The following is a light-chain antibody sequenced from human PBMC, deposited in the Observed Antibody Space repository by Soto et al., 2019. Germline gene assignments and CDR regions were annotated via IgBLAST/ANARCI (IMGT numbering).Light chain of an antibody. CDR2: EVT. CDR1: SSDVGGYDF. CDR3: SSYTSTSAPV. V-gene: IGLV2-14*01. Sequence: QSALTQPASVSGSPGQSITISCTGTSSDVGGYDFVSWYRQYPGQAPKILIYEVTHRPSGVPDRFSGSKSGNTASLTISGLQADDEADYYGSSYTSTSAPVFGPGTKLTVL. J-gene: IGLJ1*01.